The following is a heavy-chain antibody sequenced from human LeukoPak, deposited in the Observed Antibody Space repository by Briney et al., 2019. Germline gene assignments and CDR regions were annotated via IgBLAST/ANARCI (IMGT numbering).Heavy chain of an antibody. CDR1: GGTLNNSA. V-gene: IGHV1-69*05. CDR2: ILPLFVTA. CDR3: ARDVHGDYGSGWFDP. D-gene: IGHD4-17*01. J-gene: IGHJ5*02. Sequence: SVKVSCXTSGGTLNNSAISCVRQAPRQGLECLWGILPLFVTAGSAQKLQRGVTITKDESTRTVYLELTSLTSDDTAVYYCARDVHGDYGSGWFDPWGQGTLVSVSS.